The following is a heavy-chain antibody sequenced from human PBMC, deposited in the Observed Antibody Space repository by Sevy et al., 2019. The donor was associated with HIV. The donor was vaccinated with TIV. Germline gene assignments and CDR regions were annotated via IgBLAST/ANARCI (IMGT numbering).Heavy chain of an antibody. CDR2: ISGSGGST. D-gene: IGHD3-22*01. Sequence: GGSLRLSCAASGFTFSSYAMSWVRQAPGKGLEWVSAISGSGGSTYYADSVKGRFTISRDNSKNTLYLQMNSLRAEDTAVYYCAKALGYDSSGSPFDYWGQGTLVTVSS. J-gene: IGHJ4*02. CDR1: GFTFSSYA. CDR3: AKALGYDSSGSPFDY. V-gene: IGHV3-23*01.